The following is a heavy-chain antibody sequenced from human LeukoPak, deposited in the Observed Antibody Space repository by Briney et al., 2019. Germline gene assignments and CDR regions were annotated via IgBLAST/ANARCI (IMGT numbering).Heavy chain of an antibody. Sequence: GGSLRLSCPASEFTFSNYSMDWVRQAPGKGLEGVSSISTESCYTYYADSLKGRFTISRDNTKNSLYLQMNSLRAEDTAVYYCARDLEFDFWSGYWRPESSGMDVWGQGTTVTVSS. V-gene: IGHV3-21*04. CDR2: ISTESCYT. CDR1: EFTFSNYS. D-gene: IGHD3-3*01. J-gene: IGHJ6*02. CDR3: ARDLEFDFWSGYWRPESSGMDV.